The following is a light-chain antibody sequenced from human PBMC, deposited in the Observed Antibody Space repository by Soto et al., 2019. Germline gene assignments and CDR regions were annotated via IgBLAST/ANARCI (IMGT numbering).Light chain of an antibody. CDR2: GAS. CDR3: QQYGSSPWT. Sequence: EIVLTQSPGTLSLSPGERATLSCRASQSVSSSYLAWYQQKPGQAPRLFMYGASGRATGIPDRFSGSGSGTDFTLTISRLEPEDFAVYYCQQYGSSPWTFGQGTKVEIK. V-gene: IGKV3-20*01. CDR1: QSVSSSY. J-gene: IGKJ1*01.